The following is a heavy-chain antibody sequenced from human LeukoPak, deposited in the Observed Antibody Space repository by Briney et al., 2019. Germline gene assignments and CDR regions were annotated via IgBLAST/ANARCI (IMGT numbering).Heavy chain of an antibody. Sequence: GGSLRLSCAASGFTFSNYAMSWVRQAPGKGLEWVSTLKTSGPDTFYAESVKGRFTISRDDSKNTLYLQMNSLRAEDTAVYYCARRYFDSSAFRKDFDYWGQGTLVTVSS. D-gene: IGHD3-22*01. J-gene: IGHJ4*02. CDR2: LKTSGPDT. CDR3: ARRYFDSSAFRKDFDY. V-gene: IGHV3-23*01. CDR1: GFTFSNYA.